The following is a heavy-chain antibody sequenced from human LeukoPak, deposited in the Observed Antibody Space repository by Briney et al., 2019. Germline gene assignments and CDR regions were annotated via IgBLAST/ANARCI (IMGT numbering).Heavy chain of an antibody. Sequence: PSETLSLTCTVSGGSVSSGSYYWSWIRQPPGKGLEWIGYIYYSGSTNYNPSLKSRVTISVDTSKNQFSLKLSSVTAADTAVYYCARDNHRWELLSAFDIWGQGTMVTVSS. CDR3: ARDNHRWELLSAFDI. J-gene: IGHJ3*02. D-gene: IGHD1-26*01. V-gene: IGHV4-61*01. CDR1: GGSVSSGSYY. CDR2: IYYSGST.